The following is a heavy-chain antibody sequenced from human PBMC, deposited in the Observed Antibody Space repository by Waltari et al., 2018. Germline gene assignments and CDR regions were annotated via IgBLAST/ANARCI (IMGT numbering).Heavy chain of an antibody. CDR2: ISYDGSNK. D-gene: IGHD3-9*01. Sequence: QVQLVESGGGVVQPGRSLRLSCSAAGFTFSSFAMPWVRQAPGKGLECVAVISYDGSNKYYADSVKGRFTISRDNSENTLYLQMNSLRAEDTAVYYCARPDYDILGFDPWGQGTLVTVSS. CDR1: GFTFSSFA. V-gene: IGHV3-30*01. CDR3: ARPDYDILGFDP. J-gene: IGHJ5*02.